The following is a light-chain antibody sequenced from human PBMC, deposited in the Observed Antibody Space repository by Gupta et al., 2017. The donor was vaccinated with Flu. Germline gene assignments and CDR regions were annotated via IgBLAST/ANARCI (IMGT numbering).Light chain of an antibody. CDR2: GAS. J-gene: IGKJ1*01. V-gene: IGKV3-15*01. CDR3: QQYHNWPRT. Sequence: PATLSVSPGERATLSCRASQSISSNLAWYQLKPGQAPRLLIYGASTRATGIPARFSCSGSGTEFTLTISSLQSEDFAVYYCQQYHNWPRTFGQGTKVEIK. CDR1: QSISSN.